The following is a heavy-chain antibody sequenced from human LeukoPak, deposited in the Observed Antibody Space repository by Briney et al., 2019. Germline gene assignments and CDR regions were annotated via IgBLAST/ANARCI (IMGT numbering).Heavy chain of an antibody. CDR3: ARWGIAAAGPYYYYGMDV. D-gene: IGHD6-13*01. V-gene: IGHV3-53*04. CDR1: GFTVSSNY. CDR2: IYSGGST. Sequence: GGSLRLSCAASGFTVSSNYISWVRQAPGKGLEWVSVIYSGGSTYYADSVKGRFTISRHNSKNTLYLQMNSLRAEDTAVYYCARWGIAAAGPYYYYGMDVWGQGTTVTVSS. J-gene: IGHJ6*02.